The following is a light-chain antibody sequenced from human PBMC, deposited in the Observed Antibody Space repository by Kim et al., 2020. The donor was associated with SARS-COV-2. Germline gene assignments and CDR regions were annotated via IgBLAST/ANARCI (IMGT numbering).Light chain of an antibody. Sequence: ASTGDRVTTTCRARKGISTYLAWYQQKPGKAPRLLISAASTLQSVVPSRFSGSGSATDFTLTINSLQSEDFATYYCQQYYSYPRTFGEGTKVDIK. V-gene: IGKV1-8*01. CDR3: QQYYSYPRT. J-gene: IGKJ1*01. CDR1: KGISTY. CDR2: AAS.